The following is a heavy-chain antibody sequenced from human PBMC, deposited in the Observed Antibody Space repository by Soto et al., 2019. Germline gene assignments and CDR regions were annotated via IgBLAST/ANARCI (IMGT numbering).Heavy chain of an antibody. CDR3: ARGIGYSDYDGVGY. CDR1: GGSISSYY. V-gene: IGHV4-59*01. D-gene: IGHD5-12*01. J-gene: IGHJ4*02. CDR2: IYYSGST. Sequence: QVQLQESGPGLVKPSETLSLTCTVSGGSISSYYWSWIRQPPGKGLEWIGYIYYSGSTNYNPSLTSRVTISVDTSKNQFSLKLSSVTAADTAVYYCARGIGYSDYDGVGYWGQRTLVTVSS.